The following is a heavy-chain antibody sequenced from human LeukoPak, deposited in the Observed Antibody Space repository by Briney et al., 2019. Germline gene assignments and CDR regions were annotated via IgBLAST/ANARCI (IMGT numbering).Heavy chain of an antibody. CDR2: INPNSGGT. D-gene: IGHD3-3*01. CDR3: ARGVDFCSGDYTGGSTPDY. V-gene: IGHV1-2*02. Sequence: GASVTVPCKASGYTLTGYYLHWVRQAPGQGLEWVGWINPNSGGTNYAQKFQGRVTMTRDTSISTAYMELSRLRSGDTAVYYCARGVDFCSGDYTGGSTPDYWGQGTLVTVSS. CDR1: GYTLTGYY. J-gene: IGHJ4*02.